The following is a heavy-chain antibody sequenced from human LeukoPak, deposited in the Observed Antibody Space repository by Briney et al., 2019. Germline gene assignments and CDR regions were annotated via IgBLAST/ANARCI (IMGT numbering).Heavy chain of an antibody. J-gene: IGHJ4*02. CDR2: MNPHSGNT. Sequence: ASVKVSCKASGYTFTSYDINWVRQAPGQGLEWMGWMNPHSGNTGYAQKLQGRVTLTRNTSTTTAYMELRSLRSDDTAVYYCARANSYGGYDSEDYWGQGTLVTVSS. V-gene: IGHV1-8*01. CDR3: ARANSYGGYDSEDY. CDR1: GYTFTSYD. D-gene: IGHD5-12*01.